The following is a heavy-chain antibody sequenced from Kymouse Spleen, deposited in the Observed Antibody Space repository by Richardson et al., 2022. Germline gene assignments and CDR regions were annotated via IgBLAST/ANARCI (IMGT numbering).Heavy chain of an antibody. CDR3: AKASYSGSYDYYYYYGMDV. V-gene: IGHV3-9*01. D-gene: IGHD1-26*01. CDR2: ISWNSGSI. Sequence: EVQLVESGGGLVQPGRSLRLSCAASGFTFDDYAMHWVRQAPGKGLEWVSGISWNSGSIGYADSVKGRFTISRDNAKNSLYLQMNSLRAEDTALYYCAKASYSGSYDYYYYYGMDVWGQGTTVTVSS. CDR1: GFTFDDYA. J-gene: IGHJ6*02.